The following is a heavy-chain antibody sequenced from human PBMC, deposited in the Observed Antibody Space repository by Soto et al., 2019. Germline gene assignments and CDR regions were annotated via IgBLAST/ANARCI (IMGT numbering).Heavy chain of an antibody. J-gene: IGHJ4*02. V-gene: IGHV3-30-3*01. D-gene: IGHD5-18*01. CDR2: ISYDGSNK. CDR1: GFTFSSYA. Sequence: PXESLRLSCAASGFTFSSYAMHGVRQAPGKGLEWVAVISYDGSNKYYADSVKGRFTISRDNSKNTLYLQMNSLRAEDTAVYYCAREGYSYGYHLDYWGQGTLVTVSS. CDR3: AREGYSYGYHLDY.